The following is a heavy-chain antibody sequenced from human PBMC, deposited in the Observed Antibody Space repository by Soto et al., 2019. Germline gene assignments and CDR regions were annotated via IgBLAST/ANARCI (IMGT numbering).Heavy chain of an antibody. D-gene: IGHD3-10*01. CDR1: GFTFSSYG. CDR2: ISGSGGST. V-gene: IGHV3-23*01. Sequence: PGGSLRLSCAASGFTFSSYGMSWVRQSPGKGLEWVSAISGSGGSTYYADSVKGRFTISRDNSKNTLYLQMNSLRAEDTAVYYCANRGSGKDGMDVWGQGTTVTVSS. CDR3: ANRGSGKDGMDV. J-gene: IGHJ6*02.